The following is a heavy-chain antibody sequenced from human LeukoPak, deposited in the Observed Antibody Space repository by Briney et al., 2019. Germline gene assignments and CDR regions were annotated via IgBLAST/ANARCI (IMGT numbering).Heavy chain of an antibody. D-gene: IGHD6-13*01. Sequence: GSLRLSCAASGFTFSNYAMSWVRQGPGKGLEWVSAISGNGGTTYYADSVKGRFTISRDNSKNTLYLQMNSLRVEDTAVYYCAKGVGTAAAGPGVFDYWGQGTLVTVSS. V-gene: IGHV3-23*01. J-gene: IGHJ4*02. CDR3: AKGVGTAAAGPGVFDY. CDR2: ISGNGGTT. CDR1: GFTFSNYA.